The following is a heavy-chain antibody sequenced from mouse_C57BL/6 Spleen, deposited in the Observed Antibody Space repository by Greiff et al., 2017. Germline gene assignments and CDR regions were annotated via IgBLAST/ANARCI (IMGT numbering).Heavy chain of an antibody. D-gene: IGHD4-1*01. V-gene: IGHV5-9-1*02. CDR3: TRETGTSRGYFDY. J-gene: IGHJ2*01. CDR2: ISSGGDYI. Sequence: EVKVEESGEGLVKPGGSLKLSCAASGFTFSSYAMSWVRQTPEKRLEWVAYISSGGDYIYYADTVEGRFTISRDNARNTLYLQMSSLKSEDTAMYYCTRETGTSRGYFDYWGQGTTLTVSS. CDR1: GFTFSSYA.